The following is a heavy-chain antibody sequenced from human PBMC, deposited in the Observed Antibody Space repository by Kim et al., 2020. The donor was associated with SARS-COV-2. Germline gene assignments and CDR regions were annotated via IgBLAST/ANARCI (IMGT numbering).Heavy chain of an antibody. J-gene: IGHJ6*02. D-gene: IGHD3-10*01. Sequence: GGSLRLSCAASGFTFSSYSMNWVRQAPGKGLEWVSSISSSSSYIYYADSVKGRFTISRDNAKNSLYLQMNSLRAEDTAVYYCARGRYYGSGPDGMDVWGQGTTVTVSS. V-gene: IGHV3-21*01. CDR1: GFTFSSYS. CDR2: ISSSSSYI. CDR3: ARGRYYGSGPDGMDV.